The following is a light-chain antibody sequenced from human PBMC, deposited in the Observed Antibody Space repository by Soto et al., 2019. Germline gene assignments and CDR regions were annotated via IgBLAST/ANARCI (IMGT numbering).Light chain of an antibody. V-gene: IGKV1-6*01. CDR3: LQKYFYPFT. Sequence: AIQMTQSPSSLSASVGDRVTITCRASQGIRNDLDWFQQKPGKAPKLLIYAASNLQSGVPARFSGSGSGTDFTLTINSLQPEDFATYYCLQKYFYPFTFGPGTKVDIK. CDR2: AAS. J-gene: IGKJ3*01. CDR1: QGIRND.